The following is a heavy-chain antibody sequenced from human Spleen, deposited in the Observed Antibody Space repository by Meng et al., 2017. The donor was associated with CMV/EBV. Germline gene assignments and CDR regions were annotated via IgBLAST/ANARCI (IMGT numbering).Heavy chain of an antibody. D-gene: IGHD3-3*01. J-gene: IGHJ4*02. CDR2: IYHSGST. V-gene: IGHV4-38-2*02. CDR1: GYSISSGYY. Sequence: GSLRLSCTVSGYSISSGYYWGWIRQPPGKGLEWIGSIYHSGSTYCNPSLKSRVTISVDTSKNQFSLKLSSVTAADTAVYYCARVISTYGLRFLEWLPDTFYYFDYWGQGTLVTVSS. CDR3: ARVISTYGLRFLEWLPDTFYYFDY.